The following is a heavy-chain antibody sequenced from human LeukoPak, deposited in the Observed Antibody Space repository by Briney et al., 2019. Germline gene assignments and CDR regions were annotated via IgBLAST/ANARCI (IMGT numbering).Heavy chain of an antibody. CDR2: ISAYSGNT. J-gene: IGHJ5*02. V-gene: IGHV1-18*01. CDR3: ARDSALDDIVVVPAAIDWFDP. D-gene: IGHD2-2*01. Sequence: ASVKVSCKASGYTFTSYGISWVRQAPGQGLEWMGWISAYSGNTNYAQKLQGRVTMTTDTSTSTAYMELRSLKSDDTAVYYCARDSALDDIVVVPAAIDWFDPWGQGTLVTVSS. CDR1: GYTFTSYG.